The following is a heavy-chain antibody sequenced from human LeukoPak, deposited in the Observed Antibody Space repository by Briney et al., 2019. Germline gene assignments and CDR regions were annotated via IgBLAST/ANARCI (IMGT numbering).Heavy chain of an antibody. CDR3: ATIGDRRTGELYRIDY. D-gene: IGHD7-27*01. CDR2: VSYDGSNK. J-gene: IGHJ4*02. CDR1: GFTFSSYA. Sequence: GGSLRLSCAASGFTFSSYAMHWVRQAPGKGLEWVAVVSYDGSNKYSADSVTGRFTISRDNSKNTLFLQMNSLRAEDAAVYYCATIGDRRTGELYRIDYWGQGTLVTVSS. V-gene: IGHV3-30-3*01.